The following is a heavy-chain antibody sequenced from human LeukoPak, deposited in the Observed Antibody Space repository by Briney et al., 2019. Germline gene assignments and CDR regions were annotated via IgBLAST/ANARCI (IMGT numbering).Heavy chain of an antibody. J-gene: IGHJ4*02. CDR2: ISSSSSPI. Sequence: PGGSLRLSCAASGFTFSTYSMNWVRQAPGKGLEWVSYISSSSSPIYYADSVKGRFTISRDNAKNSLYLQMNSLRDEDTAVYYCARGSSQLEPFDYWGQGTLVTVSS. CDR1: GFTFSTYS. CDR3: ARGSSQLEPFDY. D-gene: IGHD6-6*01. V-gene: IGHV3-48*02.